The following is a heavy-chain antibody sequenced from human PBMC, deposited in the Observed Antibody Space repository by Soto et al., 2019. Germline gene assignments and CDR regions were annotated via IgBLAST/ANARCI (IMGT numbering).Heavy chain of an antibody. V-gene: IGHV3-73*01. CDR3: TSSFCRSSGCYDH. CDR2: IRSKTNNYAT. D-gene: IGHD2-2*01. Sequence: VQRAESGGGLVPPGGSLKLSCEVSDFTFSGSAMNWVRQASGKGLEWLGRIRSKTNNYATSYAASVRGRFTISRDESRNRAYLQMNGLKAGDTAMYYCTSSFCRSSGCYDHWGQGTPVTVS. CDR1: DFTFSGSA. J-gene: IGHJ4*02.